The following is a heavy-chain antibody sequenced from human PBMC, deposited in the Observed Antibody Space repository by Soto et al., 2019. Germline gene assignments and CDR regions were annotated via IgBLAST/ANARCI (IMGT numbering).Heavy chain of an antibody. J-gene: IGHJ4*02. CDR2: IGAGSDGI. CDR1: GFTFSIYA. V-gene: IGHV3-23*01. D-gene: IGHD5-12*01. CDR3: AKYSTSGPSRFFDL. Sequence: RLSCAASGFTFSIYAVAWIRQTPGKGLEWVSVIGAGSDGIQYVDSVKGRFSISRDNSKNTLYLHMNSLRAEDTAIYYCAKYSTSGPSRFFDLWGQGTMLTVSS.